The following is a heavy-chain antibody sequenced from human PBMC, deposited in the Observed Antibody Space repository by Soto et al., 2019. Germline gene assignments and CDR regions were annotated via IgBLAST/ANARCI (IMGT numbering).Heavy chain of an antibody. Sequence: GASGKCSCSASGYTFTSYVISWERQPPGQGLEWMGWISAYNGNTNYAQKLQGRVTMTTDTSTSTAYLELRSLSSEGTAVYYCPRGARGGGYYGYYYGMDVWGQGNTVTV. CDR2: ISAYNGNT. D-gene: IGHD3-3*01. CDR1: GYTFTSYV. CDR3: PRGARGGGYYGYYYGMDV. V-gene: IGHV1-18*01. J-gene: IGHJ6*02.